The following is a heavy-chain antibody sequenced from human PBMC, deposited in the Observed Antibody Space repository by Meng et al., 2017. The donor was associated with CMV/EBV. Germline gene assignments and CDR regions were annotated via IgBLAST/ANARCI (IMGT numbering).Heavy chain of an antibody. Sequence: HAQSHSGVVGLLSPSYTLALACAVYGGSCMGCYWSGTRQPPGKGLEWIGEINHIGSTNYNPSLKSRVTISVDTSKNQFSLKLSSVTAADTAVYYCARGFPSWRKPAYYFDYWGQGTLVTVSS. CDR1: GGSCMGCY. J-gene: IGHJ4*02. V-gene: IGHV4-34*01. CDR2: INHIGST. CDR3: ARGFPSWRKPAYYFDY. D-gene: IGHD2-2*01.